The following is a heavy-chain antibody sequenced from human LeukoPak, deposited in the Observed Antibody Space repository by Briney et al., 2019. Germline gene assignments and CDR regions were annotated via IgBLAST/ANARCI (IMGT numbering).Heavy chain of an antibody. CDR3: ARGRCSGGSCYPLGAFDI. V-gene: IGHV4-59*01. CDR2: IYYSGST. Sequence: SSETLSLTCTVSGGSISSYYWSWIRQPPGKGLEWIGYIYYSGSTNYNPSLKSRVTISVDTSKNQFSLKLSSVTAADTAVYYCARGRCSGGSCYPLGAFDIWGQGTMVTVSS. CDR1: GGSISSYY. J-gene: IGHJ3*02. D-gene: IGHD2-15*01.